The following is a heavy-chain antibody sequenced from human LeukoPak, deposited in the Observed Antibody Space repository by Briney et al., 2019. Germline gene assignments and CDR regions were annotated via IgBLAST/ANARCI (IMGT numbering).Heavy chain of an antibody. V-gene: IGHV3-30*02. Sequence: GGSLRLSCAASGFTFSSYGMHWVRQAPGKGLEWVAFIRYDGSNKYYADSVKGRFTISRDNSKNTLYLQMNSLRAEDTAVYYCAKGSYYDSSGYYGAFDIWGQGTMVTVSS. CDR2: IRYDGSNK. J-gene: IGHJ3*02. D-gene: IGHD3-22*01. CDR1: GFTFSSYG. CDR3: AKGSYYDSSGYYGAFDI.